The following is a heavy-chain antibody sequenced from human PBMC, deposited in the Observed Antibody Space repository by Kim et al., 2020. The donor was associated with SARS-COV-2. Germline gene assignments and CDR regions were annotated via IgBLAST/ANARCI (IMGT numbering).Heavy chain of an antibody. D-gene: IGHD6-13*01. Sequence: TTEYAGAGKGRFTISRDDSKRIAYLQMNSLKTEDTAVYYCTRDLGAAPGNWGQGTLVTVSS. CDR3: TRDLGAAPGN. CDR2: TT. V-gene: IGHV3-49*02. J-gene: IGHJ4*02.